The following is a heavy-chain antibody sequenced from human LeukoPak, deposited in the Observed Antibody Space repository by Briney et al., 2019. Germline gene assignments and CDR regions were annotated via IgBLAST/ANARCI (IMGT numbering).Heavy chain of an antibody. V-gene: IGHV2-5*02. Sequence: SGPTLVNPTQTLTLTCTFSGFSLSTSGVGVGWIRQPPEKALEWLALIYWDDDKRYSPSLKSRLTITKDTSKNQVVLTMTNMDPVDTATYYCAHRPPWGRPCLFDYWGQGTLVTVSS. CDR1: GFSLSTSGVG. D-gene: IGHD3-16*01. CDR2: IYWDDDK. CDR3: AHRPPWGRPCLFDY. J-gene: IGHJ4*02.